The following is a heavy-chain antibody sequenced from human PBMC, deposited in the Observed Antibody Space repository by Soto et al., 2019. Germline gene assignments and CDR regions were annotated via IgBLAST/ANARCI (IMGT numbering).Heavy chain of an antibody. J-gene: IGHJ4*02. CDR3: ANGWGPVVPAAISPGDGDIPGGY. V-gene: IGHV3-30*18. CDR2: ISYDGSNK. D-gene: IGHD2-2*02. CDR1: GFTFSSYG. Sequence: QVQLVESGGGVVQPGRSLRLSCAASGFTFSSYGMHWVRQAPGKGLEWVAVISYDGSNKYYADSVKGRFTISRDNSKNPLDLQMHSLRAADMAVYYCANGWGPVVPAAISPGDGDIPGGYWGQGTLVTVAS.